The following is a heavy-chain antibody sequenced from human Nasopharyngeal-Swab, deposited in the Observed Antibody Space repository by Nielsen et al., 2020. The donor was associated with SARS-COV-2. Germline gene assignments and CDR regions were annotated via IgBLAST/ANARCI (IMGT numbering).Heavy chain of an antibody. Sequence: GESLKISCAASGFTFSNAWMSWVRQAPGKGLEWVGRIKSKTDGGTTDYAAPVKGRFTISRDDSKNTLYLQMNSLKTEDTAVYYCTTDYKSGYSLAYWGQGTLVTVPS. CDR3: TTDYKSGYSLAY. J-gene: IGHJ4*02. V-gene: IGHV3-15*01. D-gene: IGHD5-18*01. CDR2: IKSKTDGGTT. CDR1: GFTFSNAW.